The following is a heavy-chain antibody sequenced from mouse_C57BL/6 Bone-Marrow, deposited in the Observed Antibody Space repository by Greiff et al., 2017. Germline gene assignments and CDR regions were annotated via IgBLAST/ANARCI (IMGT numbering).Heavy chain of an antibody. J-gene: IGHJ1*03. Sequence: VQLQQSGAELVRPGASVKLSCTASGFNIKDDYMHWVKQRPEQGLEWIGRIDPEDGDTEYAPKFQGTATMTADTFPHTAYLQLSSLTSEDTAVYYCTLYGPNWYFDVWGTGATVTVSS. D-gene: IGHD1-1*01. CDR3: TLYGPNWYFDV. CDR2: IDPEDGDT. V-gene: IGHV14-1*01. CDR1: GFNIKDDY.